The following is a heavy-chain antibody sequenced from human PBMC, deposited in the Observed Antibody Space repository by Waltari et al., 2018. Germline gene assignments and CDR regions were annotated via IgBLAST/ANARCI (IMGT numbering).Heavy chain of an antibody. CDR1: GGSISSGSYY. CDR2: IYTSGST. D-gene: IGHD6-6*01. V-gene: IGHV4-61*02. Sequence: QVQLQESGPGLVKPSQTLSLTCTVSGGSISSGSYYWRWIRQPAGKGLEWIGRIYTSGSTNYNPSLKSRVTISVDTSKNQFSLKLSSVTAADTAVYYCAREVQQLATKWGQGTLVTVSS. J-gene: IGHJ4*02. CDR3: AREVQQLATK.